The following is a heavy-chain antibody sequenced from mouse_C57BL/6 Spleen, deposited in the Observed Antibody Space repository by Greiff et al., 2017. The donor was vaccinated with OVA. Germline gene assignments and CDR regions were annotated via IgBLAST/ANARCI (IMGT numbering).Heavy chain of an antibody. D-gene: IGHD6-1*01. J-gene: IGHJ1*03. V-gene: IGHV3-1*01. Sequence: ESGPGMVKPSQSLSLTCTVTGYSITSGYDWHWIRHFPGNKLEWMGYISYSGSTNYNPSLKSRISITHDTSKNHFFLKLNSVTTEDTATYYCARKQRFYWYFDVWGTGTTVTVSS. CDR3: ARKQRFYWYFDV. CDR1: GYSITSGYD. CDR2: ISYSGST.